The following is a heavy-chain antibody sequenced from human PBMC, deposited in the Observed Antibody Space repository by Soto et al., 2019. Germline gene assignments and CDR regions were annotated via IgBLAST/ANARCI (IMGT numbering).Heavy chain of an antibody. CDR2: IYYSGST. CDR1: GGSISSGGYY. D-gene: IGHD3-22*01. CDR3: ARASVVVAIGAGDFDY. Sequence: SETLSLTCTVSGGSISSGGYYWSWIRQHPGKGLEWIGYIYYSGSTYYNPSLKSQVTISVDTSKNQFSLKLSSVTAADTAVYYCARASVVVAIGAGDFDYWGQGTLVTAPQ. J-gene: IGHJ4*02. V-gene: IGHV4-31*01.